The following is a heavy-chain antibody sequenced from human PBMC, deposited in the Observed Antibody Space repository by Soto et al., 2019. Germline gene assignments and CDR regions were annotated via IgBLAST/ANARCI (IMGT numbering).Heavy chain of an antibody. J-gene: IGHJ4*02. CDR3: ARDLGVRTVISDY. D-gene: IGHD4-4*01. CDR1: GYIFTNHY. CDR2: INPSAGGT. V-gene: IGHV1-46*01. Sequence: QVQLVQSGAEVKKPGASVKVSCKASGYIFTNHYMHWVRQAPGQGLEWMGMINPSAGGTSYAQKSQGRVTMTRDTSTSTVYMDLSSLRSEDTAVYYCARDLGVRTVISDYWGQGTLVTVSS.